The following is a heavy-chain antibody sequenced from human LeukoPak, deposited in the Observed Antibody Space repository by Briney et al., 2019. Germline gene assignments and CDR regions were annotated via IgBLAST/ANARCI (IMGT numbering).Heavy chain of an antibody. J-gene: IGHJ5*02. CDR1: GGSINDYY. V-gene: IGHV4-59*01. CDR2: IYYSGST. D-gene: IGHD2-2*01. Sequence: SETLSLTCSVSGGSINDYYWSWIRQPPGKGLEWIGYIYYSGSTNYNPSLKSRVTISMDTSKNQFSLKLTSVTAADTAVYYCARRGCSSTSCYSLSFDPWGQGTLVTVSS. CDR3: ARRGCSSTSCYSLSFDP.